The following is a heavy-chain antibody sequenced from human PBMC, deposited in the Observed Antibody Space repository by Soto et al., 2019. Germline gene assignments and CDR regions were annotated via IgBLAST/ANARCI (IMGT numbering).Heavy chain of an antibody. D-gene: IGHD3-22*01. J-gene: IGHJ3*02. CDR3: ARDSQSYYCDSSRPGSLLAFES. Sequence: ASVKVSCKASGYTFTSYGISWVRQAPGQGLEWMGWISAYNGNTNYAQKLQGRVTMTTDTSTSTAYMELRSLRSDDTAVYYCARDSQSYYCDSSRPGSLLAFESWGQGTMVTVSS. V-gene: IGHV1-18*01. CDR1: GYTFTSYG. CDR2: ISAYNGNT.